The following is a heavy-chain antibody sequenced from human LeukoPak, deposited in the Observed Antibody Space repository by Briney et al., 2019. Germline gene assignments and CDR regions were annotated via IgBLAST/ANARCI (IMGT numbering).Heavy chain of an antibody. CDR1: GFSFSIYS. V-gene: IGHV3-48*04. D-gene: IGHD1-1*01. CDR3: AIPPLSGTGSSRPLAGMDV. Sequence: GGSLRLSCAASGFSFSIYSMNWVRQAPGKGLEWVSYISHTGSTMSYADSVKGRFTISRDNARNSLYLQMNSLRAEDTAVYYCAIPPLSGTGSSRPLAGMDVWGQGTTVTVSS. CDR2: ISHTGSTM. J-gene: IGHJ6*02.